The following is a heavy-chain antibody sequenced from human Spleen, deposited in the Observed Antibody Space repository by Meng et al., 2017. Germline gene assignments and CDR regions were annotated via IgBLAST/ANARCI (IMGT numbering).Heavy chain of an antibody. Sequence: SVKVSCKASGGTFSSYAISWVRQAPGQGLEWMGGIIPIFGTANYAQKFQGRVTITADKSTSTAYMELSSLRSEDTAVYYCARPYYYGSGSYSYYYGMDVWGQGTTVTVSS. D-gene: IGHD3-10*01. CDR3: ARPYYYGSGSYSYYYGMDV. CDR2: IIPIFGTA. CDR1: GGTFSSYA. J-gene: IGHJ6*02. V-gene: IGHV1-69*06.